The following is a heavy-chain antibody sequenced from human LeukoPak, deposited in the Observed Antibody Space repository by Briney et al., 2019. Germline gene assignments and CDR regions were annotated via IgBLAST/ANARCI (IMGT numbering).Heavy chain of an antibody. J-gene: IGHJ4*02. D-gene: IGHD3-10*01. CDR1: GGSFSGYY. V-gene: IGHV4-34*01. CDR2: INHSGST. CDR3: ARGRGSGTYYFGVLKERSQDYFDY. Sequence: SETLSLTCAVYGGSFSGYYWSWLRQPPGKGLEWIGEINHSGSTNYNPSLKSRVTISVDTSKNQFSLKLSSVTAADTAVYYCARGRGSGTYYFGVLKERSQDYFDYWGQGTLVTVSS.